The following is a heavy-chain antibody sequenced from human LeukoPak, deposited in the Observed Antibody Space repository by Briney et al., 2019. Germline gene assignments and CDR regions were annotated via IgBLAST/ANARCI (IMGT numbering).Heavy chain of an antibody. CDR1: GFSSSSYG. D-gene: IGHD6-25*01. J-gene: IGHJ4*02. Sequence: GGSLRLSCAASGFSSSSYGMSWVRQAPGKGLEWVSAVTGSGGNIFYSDSVEGRFTISRDNSKNTLYLQLNNLRAEDTAVYFCAKRGASGLYYFDYWGLGTLVTVSS. V-gene: IGHV3-23*01. CDR2: VTGSGGNI. CDR3: AKRGASGLYYFDY.